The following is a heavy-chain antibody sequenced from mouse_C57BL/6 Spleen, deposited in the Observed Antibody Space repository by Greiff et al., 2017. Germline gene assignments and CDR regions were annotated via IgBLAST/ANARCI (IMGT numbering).Heavy chain of an antibody. CDR2: IWTGGVT. CDR1: GFSLTSYA. CDR3: ARTPWVTWYFDV. D-gene: IGHD2-2*01. J-gene: IGHJ1*03. Sequence: VQLQQSGPGLVAPSQSLSITCPVSGFSLTSYAISWVRRPPRTGLAWLGVIWTGGVTNYTSALKSSMSSSKDNSKSQGFLKMNSLQTDDTDRYYCARTPWVTWYFDVWGTGTTVTVSS. V-gene: IGHV2-9-1*01.